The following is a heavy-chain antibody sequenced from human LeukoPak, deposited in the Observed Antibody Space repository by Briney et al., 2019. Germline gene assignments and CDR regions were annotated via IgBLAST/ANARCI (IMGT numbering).Heavy chain of an antibody. CDR2: IYYSGGT. J-gene: IGHJ5*02. D-gene: IGHD3-22*01. CDR3: ARATYDSSGITTCWFDP. V-gene: IGHV4-59*01. Sequence: SETLSLTCTVSGGSISSYYWSWIRQPPGKGLEWIGYIYYSGGTNYNPSLKSRVTISVDTSKSQFSLKLSSVTAADTAVYYCARATYDSSGITTCWFDPWGRGTLVTVSS. CDR1: GGSISSYY.